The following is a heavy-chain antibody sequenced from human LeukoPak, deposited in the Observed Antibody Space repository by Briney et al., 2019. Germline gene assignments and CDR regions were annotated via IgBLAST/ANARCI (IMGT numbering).Heavy chain of an antibody. CDR1: GFTVSSNY. CDR3: ARGMGDSSGSFSYDYYYMDV. Sequence: GGSLRLSCAASGFTVSSNYMSWVRQAPGKGLEWVSVIYSGGSTYYADSVKGRFTISRDNSKNTLYLQMNSLRAEDTAVYYCARGMGDSSGSFSYDYYYMDVWGKGTTVTISS. D-gene: IGHD3-22*01. J-gene: IGHJ6*03. CDR2: IYSGGST. V-gene: IGHV3-66*01.